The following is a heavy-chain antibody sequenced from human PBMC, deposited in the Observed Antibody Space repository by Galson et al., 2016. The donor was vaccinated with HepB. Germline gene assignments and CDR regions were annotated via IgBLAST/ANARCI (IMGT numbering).Heavy chain of an antibody. CDR3: ARHFGGFDY. CDR1: GFTFSPYG. J-gene: IGHJ4*02. D-gene: IGHD3-16*01. Sequence: SLRLSCAASGFTFSPYGLSWVRQAPGKGLEWVSAFTGSGSGGRTFYADSVKGRFTISRDNSRNTRSLQMNRLRAEDTATYYCARHFGGFDYWGQGTPVTVSS. V-gene: IGHV3-23*01. CDR2: FTGSGSGGRT.